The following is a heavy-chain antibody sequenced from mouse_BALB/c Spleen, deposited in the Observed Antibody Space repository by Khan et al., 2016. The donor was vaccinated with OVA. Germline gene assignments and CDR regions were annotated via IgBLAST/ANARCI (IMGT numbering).Heavy chain of an antibody. D-gene: IGHD2-10*01. J-gene: IGHJ4*01. CDR2: MWGDRST. V-gene: IGHV2-6-7*01. CDR1: GFYLTGYG. Sequence: QVQLKESGPGLVAPSQRVYMTCTVSGFYLTGYGVNWVWQPPGQGMERIGMMWGDRSTGDNSGHKSRGSNSKANSKRQVCLKMNSRQTDDTARDYWSRAYQGNYTEAMDYWGQGTSVTVSS. CDR3: SRAYQGNYTEAMDY.